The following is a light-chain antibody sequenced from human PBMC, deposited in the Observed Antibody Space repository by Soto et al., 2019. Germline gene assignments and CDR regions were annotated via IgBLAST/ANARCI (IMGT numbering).Light chain of an antibody. V-gene: IGKV1-5*01. CDR3: LQYNSFRT. J-gene: IGKJ1*01. CDR1: QSISNW. Sequence: DIQMTQSPSTLSASVGDRVTITCRASQSISNWLAWYQQKPGKAPTLLIYDVSRLESGVPSRFCGSGSGTEFTLTISGLQPDDFATYYCLQYNSFRTFGQGTKVDIK. CDR2: DVS.